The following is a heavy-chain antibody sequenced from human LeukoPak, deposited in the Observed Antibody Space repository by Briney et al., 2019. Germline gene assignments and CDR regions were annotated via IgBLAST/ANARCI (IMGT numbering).Heavy chain of an antibody. CDR2: ISGSGGST. D-gene: IGHD1-26*01. Sequence: AGGSLRLSCAASGFTFSSYAMSWVRQAPGKGLEWVSAISGSGGSTYYADSVKGRFTISRDNSKNTLYLQMNSLRAEDTAVYYCAKAEGWELRGNAFDIWGQGTMVTVSS. V-gene: IGHV3-23*01. CDR3: AKAEGWELRGNAFDI. J-gene: IGHJ3*02. CDR1: GFTFSSYA.